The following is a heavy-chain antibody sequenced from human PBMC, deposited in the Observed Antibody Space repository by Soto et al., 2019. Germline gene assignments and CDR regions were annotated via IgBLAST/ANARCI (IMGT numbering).Heavy chain of an antibody. Sequence: SETLSLTCTVSGGSMSSNYWSWIRRPPGKGLEWIAYIYDTGISGYTPSTSYNPSLKSRVTMSVDTSKSQFSLKLTSVTAADTAVYYCARGEDAFFYYGLDVWGQGITVTVSS. CDR3: ARGEDAFFYYGLDV. J-gene: IGHJ6*02. CDR1: GGSMSSNY. V-gene: IGHV4-59*01. CDR2: IYDTGISGYTPST.